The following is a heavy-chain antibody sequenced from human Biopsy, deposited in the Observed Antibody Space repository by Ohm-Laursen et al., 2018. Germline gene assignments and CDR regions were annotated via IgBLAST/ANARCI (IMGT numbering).Heavy chain of an antibody. Sequence: TLSLTCVVYGESFNGYYWSWIRRTPGKGLEWIGEINHSGRTNYNPSLKSRVTISVDTSKNQFSLKVRSVTAADTAVYYCVRGVDYYDPYHYYALDVWGQGTTVTVSS. CDR3: VRGVDYYDPYHYYALDV. J-gene: IGHJ6*02. CDR1: GESFNGYY. D-gene: IGHD3-22*01. V-gene: IGHV4-34*01. CDR2: INHSGRT.